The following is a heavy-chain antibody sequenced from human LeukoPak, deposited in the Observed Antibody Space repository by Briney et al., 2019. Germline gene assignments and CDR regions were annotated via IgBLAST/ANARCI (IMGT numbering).Heavy chain of an antibody. J-gene: IGHJ4*02. D-gene: IGHD5-24*01. CDR2: INPNSGGT. CDR1: GYTFTSYY. V-gene: IGHV1-2*04. Sequence: ASVKVSCKASGYTFTSYYMHWVRQAPGQGLEWMGWINPNSGGTNYAQKFQGWVTMTRDTSISTAYMELSRLRSDDTAVYYCARGLELEMATTPFDCWGQGTLVTVSS. CDR3: ARGLELEMATTPFDC.